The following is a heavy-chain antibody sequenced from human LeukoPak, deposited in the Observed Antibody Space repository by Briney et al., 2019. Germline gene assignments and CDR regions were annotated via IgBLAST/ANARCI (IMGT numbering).Heavy chain of an antibody. CDR3: AKVGRGYGSGSPFYFDY. CDR2: ISGSGGRK. J-gene: IGHJ4*02. CDR1: GFTFSSYG. D-gene: IGHD3-10*01. V-gene: IGHV3-23*01. Sequence: GGSLRLSCAASGFTFSSYGMSWVRQAPGKGLEWVSAISGSGGRKYYADSVKGRFTISRDNTKNTLYLLMNSLRAEDTAVYYCAKVGRGYGSGSPFYFDYWGQGTLVTVSS.